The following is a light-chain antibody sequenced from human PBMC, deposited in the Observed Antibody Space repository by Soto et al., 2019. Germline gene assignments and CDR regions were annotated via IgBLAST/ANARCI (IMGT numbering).Light chain of an antibody. CDR2: GTS. J-gene: IGKJ5*01. CDR3: QQRSNWPHT. CDR1: QSVSSSY. Sequence: EIVLTQSPGTLSLSPGERATLSCRASQSVSSSYLAWCQQKPGQAPRHLIYGTSIRATGIPDRFSGSGSGTDFTLTITRLEPEDFAVYYCQQRSNWPHTFGQGTRLEI. V-gene: IGKV3D-20*02.